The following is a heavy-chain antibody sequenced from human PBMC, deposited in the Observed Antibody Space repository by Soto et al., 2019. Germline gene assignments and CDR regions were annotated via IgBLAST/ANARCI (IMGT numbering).Heavy chain of an antibody. CDR2: ISAYNGNT. D-gene: IGHD4-17*01. Sequence: ASVKVSCKASGFTFTRYGISWGRQAPGQGLEWMGWISAYNGNTNYAQKLQGRVTMTTDTSTSTAYMELRSLRSDDTAVYYCARDQGSDYGDNSYFDYWGQGTLVTVSS. CDR3: ARDQGSDYGDNSYFDY. CDR1: GFTFTRYG. J-gene: IGHJ4*02. V-gene: IGHV1-18*01.